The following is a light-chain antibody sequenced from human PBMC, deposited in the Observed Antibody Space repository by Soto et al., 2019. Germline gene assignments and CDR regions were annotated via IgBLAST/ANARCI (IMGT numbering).Light chain of an antibody. Sequence: EIVLTQSPGTLSLSPGERATLSCRASQSVSSSFLAWYQQKPGQAPRLLIYGASSRATGIPDRFSGSRSGTDFALTIGGQEREDYAVSYWRQYGSSPWTFGHGTMVEIK. CDR2: GAS. CDR1: QSVSSSF. V-gene: IGKV3-20*01. CDR3: RQYGSSPWT. J-gene: IGKJ1*01.